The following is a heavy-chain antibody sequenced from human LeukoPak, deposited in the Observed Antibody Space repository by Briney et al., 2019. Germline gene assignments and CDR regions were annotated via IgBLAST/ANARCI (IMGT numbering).Heavy chain of an antibody. V-gene: IGHV4-39*07. J-gene: IGHJ3*02. CDR3: ARDQGSSGWSFDAFDI. Sequence: SETLSLTCTVSGGSISSSSYYWGWIRQPPGKGLEWIGSIYYSGSTYYNPSLKSRVTISVDTSKNQFSLKLSSVTAADTAVYYCARDQGSSGWSFDAFDIWGQGTMVTVSS. D-gene: IGHD6-19*01. CDR2: IYYSGST. CDR1: GGSISSSSYY.